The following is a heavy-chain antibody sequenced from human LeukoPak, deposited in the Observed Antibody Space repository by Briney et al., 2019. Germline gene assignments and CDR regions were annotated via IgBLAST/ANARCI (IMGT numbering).Heavy chain of an antibody. J-gene: IGHJ4*02. CDR2: ISDSGDYT. CDR1: GFTFISYA. D-gene: IGHD2-8*01. V-gene: IGHV3-23*01. CDR3: AKDTSIGKYCTNGVCSTFDY. Sequence: GGSLRLSCAGSGFTFISYAMSWVRQAPGQGLEWVSVISDSGDYTSYADSVRGRFTISIDNSRNTLYLQMISLRPEDTAVYYCAKDTSIGKYCTNGVCSTFDYWGQGSLVTVSS.